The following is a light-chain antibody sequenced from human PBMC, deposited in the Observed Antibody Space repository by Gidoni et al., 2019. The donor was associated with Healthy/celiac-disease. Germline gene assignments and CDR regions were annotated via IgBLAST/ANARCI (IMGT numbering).Light chain of an antibody. Sequence: DNVTTQPSDPLAVSLGERATINCKSSQSVLYSSNNKYYLAWYQQKPGQPPKLLIYWASTRESGVPDRFSSSGSGTDFTLTISSLQAEDVAVYYCQQYCSTPYTFGQGTKLEIK. CDR3: QQYCSTPYT. CDR1: QSVLYSSNNKYY. V-gene: IGKV4-1*01. CDR2: WAS. J-gene: IGKJ2*01.